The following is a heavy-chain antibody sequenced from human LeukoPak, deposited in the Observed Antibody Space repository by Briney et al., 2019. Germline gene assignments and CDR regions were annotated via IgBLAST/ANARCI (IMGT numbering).Heavy chain of an antibody. Sequence: GGSLRLSCAASGFTFSSYGMHWVRQAPGKGLEWVAVIWYDGSNKYYADSVKGRFTISRDNSKNTLYLQMNSLRAEDTAVYYCARDPSMARFASELNWFDPWGQGTLVTVSS. CDR1: GFTFSSYG. CDR3: ARDPSMARFASELNWFDP. V-gene: IGHV3-33*08. D-gene: IGHD3-10*01. CDR2: IWYDGSNK. J-gene: IGHJ5*02.